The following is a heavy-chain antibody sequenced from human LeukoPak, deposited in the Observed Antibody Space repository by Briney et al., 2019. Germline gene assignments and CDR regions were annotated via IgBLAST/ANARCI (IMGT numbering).Heavy chain of an antibody. D-gene: IGHD3-10*01. CDR3: ARESRGELFAPPDY. V-gene: IGHV3-33*01. J-gene: IGHJ4*02. Sequence: PGRSRRLSCVASGFTFSSFGMHWVRQAPGKGLEWVAIIWYNGRNETYADSVKGRFTISRDNSKNTLYLYMNSLRAEDTAVYYCARESRGELFAPPDYWGQGTLVTVSS. CDR2: IWYNGRNE. CDR1: GFTFSSFG.